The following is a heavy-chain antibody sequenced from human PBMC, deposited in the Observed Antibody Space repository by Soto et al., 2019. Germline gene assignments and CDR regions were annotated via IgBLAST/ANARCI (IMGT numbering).Heavy chain of an antibody. V-gene: IGHV4-30-2*01. Sequence: PSETLSLTCAVSGGSISSGGYSWSWIRQPPGKGLEWIGYIYHSGSTYYNPSLKSRVTISVDRSKNQFSLKLSSVTAADTAVYYCARDASSRPATYWGQGTLVTVSS. J-gene: IGHJ4*02. D-gene: IGHD1-26*01. CDR3: ARDASSRPATY. CDR1: GGSISSGGYS. CDR2: IYHSGST.